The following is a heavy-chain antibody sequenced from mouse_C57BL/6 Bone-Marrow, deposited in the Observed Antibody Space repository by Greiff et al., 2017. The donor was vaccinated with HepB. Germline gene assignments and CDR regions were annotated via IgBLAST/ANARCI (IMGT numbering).Heavy chain of an antibody. J-gene: IGHJ3*01. CDR2: ISNGGGST. Sequence: EVQLVESGGGLVQPGGSLKLSCAASGFTFSDYYMYWVRQTPEKRLEWVAYISNGGGSTYYPDTVKGRFTISRDNAKNTLYLQMSRLKSEDTAMYYCARHGDCYPLSCFAYWGQGTLVTVSA. CDR1: GFTFSDYY. V-gene: IGHV5-12*01. D-gene: IGHD2-3*01. CDR3: ARHGDCYPLSCFAY.